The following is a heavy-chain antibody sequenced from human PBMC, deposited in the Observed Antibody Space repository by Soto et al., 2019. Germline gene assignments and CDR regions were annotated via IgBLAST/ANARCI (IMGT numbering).Heavy chain of an antibody. D-gene: IGHD1-26*01. J-gene: IGHJ4*02. V-gene: IGHV3-23*01. CDR1: GFTFSSYA. Sequence: PGGSLRLSCAASGFTFSSYAMSWVRQAPGKGLEWVSAISGSGGSTYYADSVKGRFTISRDNSKNTLYLQMNSLRAEDTAVYYCAKIIARWELLRTVGFDYWGQGTLVTVSS. CDR2: ISGSGGST. CDR3: AKIIARWELLRTVGFDY.